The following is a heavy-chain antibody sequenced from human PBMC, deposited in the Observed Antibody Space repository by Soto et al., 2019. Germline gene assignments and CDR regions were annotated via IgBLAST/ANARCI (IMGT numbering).Heavy chain of an antibody. J-gene: IGHJ4*02. D-gene: IGHD3-9*01. CDR2: IYYSGST. V-gene: IGHV4-31*03. Sequence: SETLSLTCTVSGGSISSGGYYWSWIRQHPGKGLEWIGYIYYSGSTYYNPSLKSRVTISVDTSKNQFSLKLSSVTAADTAVYYCARGYTHYDILTGSPTSFDYWGQGTLVTVSS. CDR3: ARGYTHYDILTGSPTSFDY. CDR1: GGSISSGGYY.